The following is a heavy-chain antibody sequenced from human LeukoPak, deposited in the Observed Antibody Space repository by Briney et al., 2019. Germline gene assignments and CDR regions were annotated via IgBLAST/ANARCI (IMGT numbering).Heavy chain of an antibody. V-gene: IGHV3-43D*03. CDR1: GFTFDDYA. D-gene: IGHD6-19*01. J-gene: IGHJ4*02. CDR2: ITWDGGST. CDR3: AQPGAVAGVTEVFLDF. Sequence: GGSLRLSCAASGFTFDDYAMHWVRQAPGKGPEWISLITWDGGSTYYADSVKGRFTISRDNSKNSLYLQMNSLRTEDTALYRCAQPGAVAGVTEVFLDFWGQGTLVTVSS.